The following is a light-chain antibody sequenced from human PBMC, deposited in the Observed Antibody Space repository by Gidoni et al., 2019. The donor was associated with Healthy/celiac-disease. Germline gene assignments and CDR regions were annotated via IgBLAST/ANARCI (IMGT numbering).Light chain of an antibody. V-gene: IGKV3-20*01. CDR3: QQYGSSPT. CDR2: GAS. Sequence: ETVLRQSPGTLPLSPGERPTLSCRASQRVSSSYLAWYQQKPGQAPRLLIYGASSRATGIPDRFSGSGSGTDFTLTISRLEPEDFAVYYCQQYGSSPTFGQGTKVEIK. J-gene: IGKJ1*01. CDR1: QRVSSSY.